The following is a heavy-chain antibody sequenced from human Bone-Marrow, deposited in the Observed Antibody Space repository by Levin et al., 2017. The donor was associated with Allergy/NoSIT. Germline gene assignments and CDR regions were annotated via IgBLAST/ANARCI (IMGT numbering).Heavy chain of an antibody. Sequence: SQTLSLTCGVSDGSISSSNWWTWVRQPPGKGLEWIGEIYHSVSTNYNPSLKSPVTISVEKSKNQFSLKLSSVTAADTAVYYCARRNVLAPGEDWFDPWGQGTLVTVSS. CDR1: DGSISSSNW. J-gene: IGHJ5*02. D-gene: IGHD7-27*01. V-gene: IGHV4-4*02. CDR2: IYHSVST. CDR3: ARRNVLAPGEDWFDP.